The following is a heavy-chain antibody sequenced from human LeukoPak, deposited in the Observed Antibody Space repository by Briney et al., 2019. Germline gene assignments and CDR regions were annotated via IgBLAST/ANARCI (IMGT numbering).Heavy chain of an antibody. Sequence: GGSLRLSCAASGFTFSSYIMNWVRQAPGKGLEWESYISSSSGTIYYAESVKGRHTISRDNAKNSLYLQMNNLRDEDTAVYYCARDLVLAVWGQGTTVTVSS. D-gene: IGHD4/OR15-4a*01. J-gene: IGHJ6*02. V-gene: IGHV3-48*02. CDR1: GFTFSSYI. CDR3: ARDLVLAV. CDR2: ISSSSGTI.